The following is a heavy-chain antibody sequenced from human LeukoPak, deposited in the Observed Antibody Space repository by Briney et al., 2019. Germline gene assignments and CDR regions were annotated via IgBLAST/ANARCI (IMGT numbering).Heavy chain of an antibody. J-gene: IGHJ4*02. CDR1: GFIFSSYG. V-gene: IGHV3-49*04. Sequence: GGSLRLSCAASGFIFSSYGMHWVRQAPGKGLEWVGFIRSKIYGGTPECAASVKGRFTISRDDSKGVAYLQMNSLKTEDTAVYYCTRDQTPYYWGQGTLVTVSS. CDR2: IRSKIYGGTP. CDR3: TRDQTPYY.